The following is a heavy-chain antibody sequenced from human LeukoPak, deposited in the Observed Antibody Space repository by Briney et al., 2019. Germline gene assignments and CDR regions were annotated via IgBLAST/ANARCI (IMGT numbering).Heavy chain of an antibody. J-gene: IGHJ6*03. CDR1: GFSFSGYG. CDR3: AKDGLAYCGGDCYIEYYYYMDV. CDR2: IWYGGTNK. Sequence: GTSLRLSCAASGFSFSGYGMHWVRQAPGKGLEWVAVIWYGGTNKYYAESVKGRFTISRDNSKDTLYLQMNSLRAEDTAVYYCAKDGLAYCGGDCYIEYYYYMDVWGKGTTVTVSS. V-gene: IGHV3-30*18. D-gene: IGHD2-21*01.